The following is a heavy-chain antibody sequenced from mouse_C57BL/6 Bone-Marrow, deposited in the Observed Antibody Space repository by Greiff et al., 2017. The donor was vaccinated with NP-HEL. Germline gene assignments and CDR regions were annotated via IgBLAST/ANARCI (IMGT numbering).Heavy chain of an antibody. CDR2: IYPGSGST. CDR1: GYTFTSYW. V-gene: IGHV1-55*01. CDR3: ARAPDLLLRAAY. D-gene: IGHD1-1*01. J-gene: IGHJ3*01. Sequence: QVQLQQPGAELVKPGASVKMSCKASGYTFTSYWITWVKQRPGQGLEWIGDIYPGSGSTNYNEKFKSKATLTVDTSSSTAYMQLSSLTSEDSAVYYGARAPDLLLRAAYWGQGTLVTVSA.